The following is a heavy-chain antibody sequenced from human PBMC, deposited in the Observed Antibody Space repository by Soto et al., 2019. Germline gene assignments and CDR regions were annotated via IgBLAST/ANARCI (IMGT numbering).Heavy chain of an antibody. V-gene: IGHV4-4*02. CDR3: ARDSVLERFFDY. D-gene: IGHD1-1*01. CDR1: GGSISSSNW. Sequence: PFETLSLTCAVSGGSISSSNWWSWVRQPPGKGLEWIGEIYHSGSTNYNPSLKSRVTISVDKSKNQFSLKLSSVTAADTAVYYCARDSVLERFFDYWGQGTLVTVSS. CDR2: IYHSGST. J-gene: IGHJ4*02.